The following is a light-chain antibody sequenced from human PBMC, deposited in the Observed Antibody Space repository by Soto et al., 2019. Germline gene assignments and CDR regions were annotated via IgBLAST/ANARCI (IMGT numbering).Light chain of an antibody. CDR2: GAS. CDR3: QQYNNWPPWT. CDR1: QSISSN. Sequence: GVTQSAATMSVSPWERATLSCRASQSISSNLAWYQQKPGQAPRLLIYGASTRATGIPSRFSGSGSGTEFTLTISGLQSEDFAIYYCQQYNNWPPWTFGLGTKVDIK. V-gene: IGKV3-15*01. J-gene: IGKJ1*01.